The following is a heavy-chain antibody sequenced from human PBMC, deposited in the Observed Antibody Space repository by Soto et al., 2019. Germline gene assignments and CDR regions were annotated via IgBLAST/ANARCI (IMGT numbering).Heavy chain of an antibody. CDR2: INPSGSTA. Sequence: ASVKVSCKTSGYTFTNYFIHWVRQAPGQGLEWMGIINPSGSTATYAQKFQGRVTVTRDTSTSTVYMQLSGLRSEDTAVYYCTRGGEMYEISTGYFSSYYYMDVWGKGTTVTVSS. CDR1: GYTFTNYF. J-gene: IGHJ6*03. V-gene: IGHV1-46*03. D-gene: IGHD3-9*01. CDR3: TRGGEMYEISTGYFSSYYYMDV.